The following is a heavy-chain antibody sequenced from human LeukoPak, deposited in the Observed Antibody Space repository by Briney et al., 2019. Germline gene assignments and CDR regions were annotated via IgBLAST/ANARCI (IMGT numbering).Heavy chain of an antibody. CDR1: GFTFSSYW. J-gene: IGHJ4*02. CDR2: IKGDGIST. V-gene: IGHV3-74*01. Sequence: PGGSLRLSCEASGFTFSSYWMHWVRQAPGKGLVWVSRIKGDGISTYYTDSVKGRFTISRDNSKSTLYLQMNNLRGDDTAVFYCTKDARATPDGFDFWGRGTLVTVSS. CDR3: TKDARATPDGFDF. D-gene: IGHD2-15*01.